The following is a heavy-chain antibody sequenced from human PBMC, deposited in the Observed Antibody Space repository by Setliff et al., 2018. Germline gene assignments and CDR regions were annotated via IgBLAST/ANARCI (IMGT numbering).Heavy chain of an antibody. Sequence: SETLSLTCTVSDGSLSTYYWSWIRQPPGKGLEFIGYVYYSGTANYSPSLRSRLTISVDTSKNQFSLKLRSVTAADTAVYYCARWTARAVDYWGQGTLVTVSS. D-gene: IGHD6-6*01. CDR2: VYYSGTA. V-gene: IGHV4-59*01. J-gene: IGHJ4*02. CDR1: DGSLSTYY. CDR3: ARWTARAVDY.